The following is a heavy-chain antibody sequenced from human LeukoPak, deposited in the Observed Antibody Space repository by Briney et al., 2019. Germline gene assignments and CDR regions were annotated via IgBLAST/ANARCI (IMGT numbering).Heavy chain of an antibody. D-gene: IGHD1-1*01. CDR3: ARSETTESNNYYYGMDV. J-gene: IGHJ6*02. V-gene: IGHV1-3*01. CDR1: GYTFTSYA. Sequence: ASVKVSCKASGYTFTSYAMHWVRQAPGQRLEWMGWINAGNGNTKYSQKFQGRVTITRDTSASTAYMELSSLRSEDTAVYYCARSETTESNNYYYGMDVWGQGTTVTVSS. CDR2: INAGNGNT.